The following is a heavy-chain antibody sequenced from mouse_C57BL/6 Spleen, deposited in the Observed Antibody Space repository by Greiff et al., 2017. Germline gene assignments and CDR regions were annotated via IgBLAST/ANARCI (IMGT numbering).Heavy chain of an antibody. CDR2: IHPNSGST. Sequence: QVHVKQSGAELVKPGASVKLSCKASGYTFTSYWMHWVKQRPGQGLEWIGMIHPNSGSTNYNEKFKSKATLTVDKSSSTAYMQLSSLTSEDSAVYYCARSEGGDYFDYWGQGTTLTVSS. J-gene: IGHJ2*01. V-gene: IGHV1-64*01. CDR3: ARSEGGDYFDY. CDR1: GYTFTSYW.